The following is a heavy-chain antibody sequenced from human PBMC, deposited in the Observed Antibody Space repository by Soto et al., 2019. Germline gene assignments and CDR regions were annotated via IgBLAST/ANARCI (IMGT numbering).Heavy chain of an antibody. CDR1: GFTFSSFG. D-gene: IGHD1-26*01. CDR2: ISFDGSKK. CDR3: AKDSMGDYYGMDV. V-gene: IGHV3-30*18. J-gene: IGHJ6*02. Sequence: LRLSCAASGFTFSSFGMHWVRQAPGKGLEWVAVISFDGSKKYYADSVKGRFTISRDNSKNMLFLQMNSLRAEDTAVYYCAKDSMGDYYGMDVWGQGTTVTVSS.